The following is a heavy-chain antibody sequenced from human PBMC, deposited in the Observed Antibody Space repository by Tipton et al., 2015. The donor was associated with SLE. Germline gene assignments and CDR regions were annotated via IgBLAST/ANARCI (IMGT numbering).Heavy chain of an antibody. V-gene: IGHV4-34*01. J-gene: IGHJ3*02. CDR2: IYHSGST. CDR1: GGSFSGYY. CDR3: ARPSEYYDFWSGYYTTFYAFDI. D-gene: IGHD3-3*01. Sequence: AGLVKPSETLSLTCAVYGGSFSGYYWSWIRQPPGKGLEWIGEIYHSGSTYYNPSLKSRVTISVDTSKNQFSLKLSSVTAADTAVYYCARPSEYYDFWSGYYTTFYAFDIWGQGTMVTVSS.